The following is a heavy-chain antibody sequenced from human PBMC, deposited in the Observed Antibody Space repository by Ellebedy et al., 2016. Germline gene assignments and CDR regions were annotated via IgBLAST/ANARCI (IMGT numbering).Heavy chain of an antibody. Sequence: LSLTCXTSGFTFHNYYMHWVRQASGKGLEWVSIITSDGSTTHYADSVKGRFTISRDNSKSSLYLQMDSLRTEDTALYYCARDNRGSIDYWGQGTLVTVSS. CDR1: GFTFHNYY. V-gene: IGHV3-43*01. D-gene: IGHD3-10*01. CDR3: ARDNRGSIDY. CDR2: ITSDGSTT. J-gene: IGHJ4*02.